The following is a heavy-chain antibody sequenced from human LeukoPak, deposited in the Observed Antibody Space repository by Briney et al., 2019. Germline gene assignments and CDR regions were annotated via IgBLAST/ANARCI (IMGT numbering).Heavy chain of an antibody. D-gene: IGHD3-3*01. CDR3: ASAPHTYYDFWSGYGAAFDI. CDR1: GGTFSSYA. CDR2: IIPIFGTA. J-gene: IGHJ3*02. V-gene: IGHV1-69*13. Sequence: ASVKVSCKASGGTFSSYAISCVRQTPGQGLEWMGGIIPIFGTANYAQKFQSRVTITADESTSTAYMELSRLRSEDTAVYYCASAPHTYYDFWSGYGAAFDIWGQGTMVTVSS.